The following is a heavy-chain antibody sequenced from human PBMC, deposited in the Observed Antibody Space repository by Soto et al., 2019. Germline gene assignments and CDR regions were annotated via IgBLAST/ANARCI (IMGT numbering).Heavy chain of an antibody. D-gene: IGHD2-15*01. CDR1: GYTFTSYG. V-gene: IGHV1-18*01. J-gene: IGHJ4*02. CDR2: ISAYNGNT. Sequence: ASVKVSCKASGYTFTSYGISWVRQAPGPGLEWMGWISAYNGNTNYAQKLQGRVTMTTDTSTSTAYMELRSLRSDDTAVYYCARDFLYCSGGSCSTSITGLPRYWGQGTLVTVS. CDR3: ARDFLYCSGGSCSTSITGLPRY.